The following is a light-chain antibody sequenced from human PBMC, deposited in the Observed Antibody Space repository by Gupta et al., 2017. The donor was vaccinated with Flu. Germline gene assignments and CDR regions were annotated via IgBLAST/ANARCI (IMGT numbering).Light chain of an antibody. CDR1: SSNIGSTT. J-gene: IGLJ3*02. CDR3: AAWEDSLNGWV. V-gene: IGLV1-44*01. CDR2: SNS. Sequence: SMLPQPPSESGTPGHWFPISCSGSSSNIGSTTVNGYQQLPGPAPKLLMYSNSQRPSGVPDRFSGSKSGTSASLAISGLQSEDEADYYCAAWEDSLNGWVFGGGTKLTVL.